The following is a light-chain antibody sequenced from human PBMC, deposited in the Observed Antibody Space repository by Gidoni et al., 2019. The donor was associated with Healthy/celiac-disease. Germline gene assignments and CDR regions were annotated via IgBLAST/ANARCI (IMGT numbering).Light chain of an antibody. CDR3: QQYGSSPPWT. V-gene: IGKV3-20*01. J-gene: IGKJ1*01. Sequence: EIVLMQSPGTLSLSTGERATLSCRASQSVSSSYLAWYQQKPGQAPSLLIYDASSRANGIPDRFSGSGSGTDFTLTISRLEPEDFAVYYCQQYGSSPPWTFGQGTKVEIK. CDR1: QSVSSSY. CDR2: DAS.